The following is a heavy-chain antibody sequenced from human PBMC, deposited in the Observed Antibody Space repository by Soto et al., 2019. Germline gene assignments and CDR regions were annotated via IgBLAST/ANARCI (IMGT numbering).Heavy chain of an antibody. CDR2: MNPGSGDT. D-gene: IGHD5-18*01. CDR1: GYIFTNND. J-gene: IGHJ5*02. Sequence: ASVKVSCKASGYIFTNNDASWVRQATGQGLEWMGWMNPGSGDTGYAQKFQGRVTMTRNISIATAYMELSSLRADDTVIYYCARMASFGSLNWFDPWGQGTLVTVSS. CDR3: ARMASFGSLNWFDP. V-gene: IGHV1-8*01.